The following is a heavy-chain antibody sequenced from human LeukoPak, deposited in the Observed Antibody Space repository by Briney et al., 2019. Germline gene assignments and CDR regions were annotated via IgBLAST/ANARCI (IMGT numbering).Heavy chain of an antibody. D-gene: IGHD7-27*01. J-gene: IGHJ4*02. CDR2: ISYDGSNK. Sequence: PGGSLRLSCAASGFTFSSYAMHWVRQAPGKGLEWVAVISYDGSNKYYADSVKGRFTISRDNSKNTLYLQMNSLRAEDTAVYYCAKDAHLAGAFDYWGQGTLVTVSS. V-gene: IGHV3-30*04. CDR3: AKDAHLAGAFDY. CDR1: GFTFSSYA.